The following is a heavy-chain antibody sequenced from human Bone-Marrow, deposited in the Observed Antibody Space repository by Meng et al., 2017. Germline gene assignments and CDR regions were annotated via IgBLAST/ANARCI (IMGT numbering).Heavy chain of an antibody. D-gene: IGHD1-20*01. Sequence: ASVKVSCKASGYTFTGYYMHWVRQAPGQGLEWMGWINPNSGGTNYAQKFQGRVTMTRDTSISTAYMELSRLRSDDTAVYYCASGGITVSAAVEPFDPWGQGTLVTVSS. V-gene: IGHV1-2*02. CDR1: GYTFTGYY. CDR3: ASGGITVSAAVEPFDP. CDR2: INPNSGGT. J-gene: IGHJ5*02.